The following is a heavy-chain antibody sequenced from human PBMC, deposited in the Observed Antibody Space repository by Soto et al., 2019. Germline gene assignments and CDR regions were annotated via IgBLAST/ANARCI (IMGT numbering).Heavy chain of an antibody. Sequence: PSETLSLTCTVSGGSISSYYWSWIRQPPGKGLEWIGYIYYSGSTNYNPSLKSRVTISVDTSKNQFSLKLSSVTAADTAVYYCARGDGYNDFDYWGQGTLVTVSS. CDR3: ARGDGYNDFDY. J-gene: IGHJ4*02. CDR1: GGSISSYY. D-gene: IGHD5-12*01. CDR2: IYYSGST. V-gene: IGHV4-59*01.